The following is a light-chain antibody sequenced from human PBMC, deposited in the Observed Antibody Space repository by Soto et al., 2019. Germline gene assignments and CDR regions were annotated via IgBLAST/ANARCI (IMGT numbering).Light chain of an antibody. Sequence: EIVLTQSPATLSLSPGERATLSCRASQSISSYLAWYQQKRGQAPRLLIYDASNRATGIPARFSGSGSGTDVTLTISSLEPEDFAVYYCQQRSNWPWTFGQGTKVEIK. V-gene: IGKV3-11*01. CDR3: QQRSNWPWT. CDR2: DAS. J-gene: IGKJ1*01. CDR1: QSISSY.